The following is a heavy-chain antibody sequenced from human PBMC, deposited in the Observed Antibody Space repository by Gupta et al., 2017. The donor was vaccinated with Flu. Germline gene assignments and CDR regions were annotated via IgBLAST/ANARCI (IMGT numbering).Heavy chain of an antibody. CDR1: GGTFSSNA. CDR2: IIPKFETP. Sequence: VQLVQSGAEVQKPGSAVKISCKASGGTFSSNAISWGAPSPGHGLEWMGGIIPKFETPNYAQKFQNRVTITADKSTSTAYMELSSLRSEDTAVYYCARDYDGTGTYYYYYFGMDVWGQGTTVTVSS. D-gene: IGHD3-22*01. V-gene: IGHV1-69*06. CDR3: ARDYDGTGTYYYYYFGMDV. J-gene: IGHJ6*02.